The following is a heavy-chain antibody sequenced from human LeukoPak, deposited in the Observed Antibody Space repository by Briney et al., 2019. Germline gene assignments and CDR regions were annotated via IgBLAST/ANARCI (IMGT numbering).Heavy chain of an antibody. CDR1: GYTFTSYG. Sequence: EASVKVSCKASGYTFTSYGISWVRQAPGQGLEWMGWISAYNGNTNYAQKLQGRVTMTTDTSTSTAYMELRSLRSDDTAVYYCARVEGPDIVVVPAATDLDYWGQGTLVTASS. CDR3: ARVEGPDIVVVPAATDLDY. CDR2: ISAYNGNT. D-gene: IGHD2-2*01. J-gene: IGHJ4*02. V-gene: IGHV1-18*01.